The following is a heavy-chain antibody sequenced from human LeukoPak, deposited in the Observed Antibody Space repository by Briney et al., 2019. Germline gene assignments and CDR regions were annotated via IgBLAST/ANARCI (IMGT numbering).Heavy chain of an antibody. D-gene: IGHD5-12*01. CDR1: GGSFSGYY. Sequence: SETLSLTCAVYGGSFSGYYWSWIRQPPGKGLEWIGEIKHSGSTNYNPSPKSRVTISVDTSKNQFSLKLSSVTAADTAVYYCARGRGYGNSYYFDYWGQGTLVTVSS. CDR3: ARGRGYGNSYYFDY. J-gene: IGHJ4*02. V-gene: IGHV4-34*01. CDR2: IKHSGST.